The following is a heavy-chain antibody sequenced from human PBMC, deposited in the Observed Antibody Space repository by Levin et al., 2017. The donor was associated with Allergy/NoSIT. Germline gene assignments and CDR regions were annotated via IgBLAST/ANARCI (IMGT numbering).Heavy chain of an antibody. CDR2: IYYSGST. CDR3: ARQRDFDWFGLDY. CDR1: GGSISSGGYY. D-gene: IGHD3-9*01. V-gene: IGHV4-31*03. Sequence: SETLSLTCTVSGGSISSGGYYWSWIRQHPGKGLEWIGYIYYSGSTYYNPSLKSRVTISVDTSKNQFSLKLSSVTAADTAVYYCARQRDFDWFGLDYWGQGTLVTVSS. J-gene: IGHJ4*02.